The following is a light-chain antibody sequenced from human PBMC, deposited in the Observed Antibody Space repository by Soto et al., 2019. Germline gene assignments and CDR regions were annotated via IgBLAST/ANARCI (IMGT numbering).Light chain of an antibody. CDR3: QVWDSSTAV. CDR1: NIGSKN. CDR2: RDS. J-gene: IGLJ1*01. Sequence: SYELTQPLSVSVALGQTARITCGGNNIGSKNVHWYQQKPGQAPVLVIYRDSNRPSGIPERFSGSNSGNTATLTISRAQAGDEADYYRQVWDSSTAVFGTGTKVTV. V-gene: IGLV3-9*01.